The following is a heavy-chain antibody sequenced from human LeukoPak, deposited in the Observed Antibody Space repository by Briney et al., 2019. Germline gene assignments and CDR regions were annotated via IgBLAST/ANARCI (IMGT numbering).Heavy chain of an antibody. Sequence: SVKVSCKASGGTFSSYTISWVRQAPGQGLEWMGRIIPILGIANYAQKFQGRVTITADKSTSKAYMELSSLRSEDTAVYYCAREYSPYSFDYWGQGTLVTVSS. CDR1: GGTFSSYT. CDR2: IIPILGIA. CDR3: AREYSPYSFDY. D-gene: IGHD6-13*01. V-gene: IGHV1-69*04. J-gene: IGHJ4*02.